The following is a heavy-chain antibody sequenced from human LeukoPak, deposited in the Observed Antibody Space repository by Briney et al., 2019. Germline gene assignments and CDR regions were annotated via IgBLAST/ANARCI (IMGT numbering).Heavy chain of an antibody. CDR2: IYYSGST. CDR1: GFTFSSYE. J-gene: IGHJ4*02. Sequence: GSLRLSCAASGFTFSSYEMNWVRQAPGKGLEWVGSIYYSGSTYYNPSLKSRVTISVDTSKNQFSLKLSSVTAADTAVYYCARRGSSSWYGGTGVDYWGQGTLVTVSS. D-gene: IGHD6-13*01. V-gene: IGHV4-39*01. CDR3: ARRGSSSWYGGTGVDY.